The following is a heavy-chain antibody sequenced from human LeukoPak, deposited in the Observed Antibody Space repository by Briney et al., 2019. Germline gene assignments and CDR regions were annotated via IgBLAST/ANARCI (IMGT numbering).Heavy chain of an antibody. CDR1: GYSFTSYW. J-gene: IGHJ3*02. CDR3: ARQRRYYYGSGSYYSFLLIGPLDAFDI. V-gene: IGHV5-10-1*01. Sequence: GESLKISCKGSGYSFTSYWISWVRQMPGKGLEWMGRIDPSDSYTNYSPSFQGHVTISADKSISTAYLQWSSLKASDTAMYYCARQRRYYYGSGSYYSFLLIGPLDAFDIWGQGTMVTVSS. D-gene: IGHD3-10*01. CDR2: IDPSDSYT.